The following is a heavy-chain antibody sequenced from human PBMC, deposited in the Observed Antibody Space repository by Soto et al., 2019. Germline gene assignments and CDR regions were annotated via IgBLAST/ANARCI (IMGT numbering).Heavy chain of an antibody. CDR1: GFTFSGYA. CDR3: VQGYFYDA. CDR2: ISNSGDRT. D-gene: IGHD3-22*01. J-gene: IGHJ4*02. V-gene: IGHV3-23*01. Sequence: EVQLLESGGGLVQPGGSLRLSCAASGFTFSGYAMSWVRQAPGKGLEWVSSISNSGDRTFYADSVEGRFTISRDNSKNTLYREMNSLRAGDTAIYYCVQGYFYDAWGQGTLVTVSS.